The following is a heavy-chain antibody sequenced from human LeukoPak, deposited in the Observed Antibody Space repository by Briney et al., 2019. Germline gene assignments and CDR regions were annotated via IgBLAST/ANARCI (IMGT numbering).Heavy chain of an antibody. D-gene: IGHD2-2*01. V-gene: IGHV3-33*01. Sequence: GGSPRLSCAASGFTFSSYGMHWVRQAPGKGLEWVAVIWYDGSIKYYADSVKGRFTISRDNSKNTLYLQMNSLRAEDTAVFYCARAGNPSWPVFDYWGQGTLVTVPS. CDR3: ARAGNPSWPVFDY. CDR1: GFTFSSYG. J-gene: IGHJ4*02. CDR2: IWYDGSIK.